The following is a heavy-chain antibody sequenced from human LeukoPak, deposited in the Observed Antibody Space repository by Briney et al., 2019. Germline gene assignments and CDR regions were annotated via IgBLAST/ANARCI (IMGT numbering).Heavy chain of an antibody. V-gene: IGHV3-30-3*01. J-gene: IGHJ3*02. Sequence: GGSLRLSCAASGFTFSSYAMHWVRQAPGKGLEWVAVISYDGSNKYYADSVKGRFTISRDNSKNSLYLQMNSLRAEDTAVYYCARDVGLTGDLFLAHDAFDIWGQGTMVTVSS. CDR2: ISYDGSNK. CDR3: ARDVGLTGDLFLAHDAFDI. CDR1: GFTFSSYA. D-gene: IGHD7-27*01.